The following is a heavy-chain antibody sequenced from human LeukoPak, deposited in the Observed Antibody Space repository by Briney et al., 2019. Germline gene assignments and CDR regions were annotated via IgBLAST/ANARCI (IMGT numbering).Heavy chain of an antibody. Sequence: SVKVSCKASGGTFSSYTISWVRRAPGQGLEWMGRIIPILGIANYAQKFQGRVTITADKSTSTAYMELSSLRSEDTAVYYCASYVGVPAAQGDYWGQGTLVTVSS. D-gene: IGHD2-2*01. CDR3: ASYVGVPAAQGDY. V-gene: IGHV1-69*02. CDR1: GGTFSSYT. J-gene: IGHJ4*02. CDR2: IIPILGIA.